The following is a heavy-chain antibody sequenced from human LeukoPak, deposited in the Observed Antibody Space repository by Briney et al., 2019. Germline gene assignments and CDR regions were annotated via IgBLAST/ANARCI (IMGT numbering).Heavy chain of an antibody. J-gene: IGHJ4*02. Sequence: SETLSLTCTVSGGSISSGSYYWSWIRQPAGKGLEWIGRIYTSGSTNYNPSLKSRVTISVDTSKNQFSLELSSVTAADTAVYYCARGFAFWGQGTLVTVSS. CDR3: ARGFAF. V-gene: IGHV4-61*02. CDR1: GGSISSGSYY. CDR2: IYTSGST.